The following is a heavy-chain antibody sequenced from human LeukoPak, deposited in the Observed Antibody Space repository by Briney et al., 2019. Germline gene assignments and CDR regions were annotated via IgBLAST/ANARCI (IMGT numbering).Heavy chain of an antibody. CDR3: ARDFVMAAAQTLDY. CDR1: GFTFSSYG. CDR2: ISFDGSTK. D-gene: IGHD3-16*02. Sequence: GGSLRLSCAASGFTFSSYGMHWVRQAPGEGLEWVAVISFDGSTKYYADSVKGRFTISRDNSKSTLYLQMNSLRAEDTAVYYCARDFVMAAAQTLDYWGQGTLVTVSS. V-gene: IGHV3-33*01. J-gene: IGHJ4*02.